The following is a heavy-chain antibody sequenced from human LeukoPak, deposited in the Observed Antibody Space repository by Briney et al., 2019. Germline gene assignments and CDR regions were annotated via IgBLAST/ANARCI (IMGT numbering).Heavy chain of an antibody. CDR1: GFTFNNAW. J-gene: IGHJ2*01. Sequence: GGSLRLSCAASGFTFNNAWMSWVRQAPGKGLEWVALIWYDGSKKYYADSVEGRFTISRDNSKNTLYLQMNSLRAEDTAVYYCVKDVGTMRVVPEGSLGYFDLWGRGTLVTVSS. V-gene: IGHV3-33*06. CDR2: IWYDGSKK. CDR3: VKDVGTMRVVPEGSLGYFDL. D-gene: IGHD3-22*01.